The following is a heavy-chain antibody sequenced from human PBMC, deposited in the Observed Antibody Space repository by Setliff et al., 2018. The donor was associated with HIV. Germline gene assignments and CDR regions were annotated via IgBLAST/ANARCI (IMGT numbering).Heavy chain of an antibody. CDR3: ARQGAVTGHSFDY. Sequence: SETLSLTCTVSGGSISSHYWTWIRQPPGRGLEWIGYIDYSGSTNQNPSLKSRVTMSVDTSKNQFSLRLSSVTAADTATYYCARQGAVTGHSFDYWGQGALVTVSS. CDR1: GGSISSHY. D-gene: IGHD6-19*01. J-gene: IGHJ4*02. CDR2: IDYSGST. V-gene: IGHV4-59*11.